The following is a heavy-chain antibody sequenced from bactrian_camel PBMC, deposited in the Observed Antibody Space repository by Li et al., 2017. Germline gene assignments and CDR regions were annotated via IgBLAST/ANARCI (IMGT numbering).Heavy chain of an antibody. Sequence: VQLVESGGGSVQVGGSLRLSCEVSGLRFDMFCLGWFRQAAGKEREAVAGIDTGGSVKYIDAAKDRFTISKTYANHTMSLQMNNLKPEDTAIYYCAAGRAGCPIPPATTYDYFAQGTQVTVS. V-gene: IGHV3S53*01. CDR1: GLRFDMFC. CDR3: AAGRAGCPIPPATTYDY. CDR2: IDTGGSV. D-gene: IGHD3*01. J-gene: IGHJ4*01.